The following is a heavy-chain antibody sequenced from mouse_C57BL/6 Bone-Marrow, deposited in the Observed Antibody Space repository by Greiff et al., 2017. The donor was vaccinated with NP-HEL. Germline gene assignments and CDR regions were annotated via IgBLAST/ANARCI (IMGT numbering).Heavy chain of an antibody. CDR1: GYTFTSYG. V-gene: IGHV1-81*01. CDR3: ARSGNWDVPY. J-gene: IGHJ3*01. D-gene: IGHD4-1*01. CDR2: IYPRSGNT. Sequence: VKLQESGAELARPGASVKLSCKASGYTFTSYGISWVKQRTGQGLEWIGEIYPRSGNTYYNEKFKGKATLTADKSSSTAYMELRSLTSEDSAVYFCARSGNWDVPYWGQGTLVTVSA.